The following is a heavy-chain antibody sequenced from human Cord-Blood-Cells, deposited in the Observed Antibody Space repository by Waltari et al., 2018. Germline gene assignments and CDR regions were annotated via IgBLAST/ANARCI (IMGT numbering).Heavy chain of an antibody. V-gene: IGHV3-53*01. Sequence: EVQLVESGGGLIQPGGSLRLSCAASGFPVRRNYMEWVRQAPGKGLEWVSVIYSGGSTYYADSVKGRFTISRDNSKNTLYLQMNSLRAEDTAVYYCARYIAARAFDIWGQGTMVTVSS. CDR3: ARYIAARAFDI. CDR2: IYSGGST. CDR1: GFPVRRNY. D-gene: IGHD6-6*01. J-gene: IGHJ3*02.